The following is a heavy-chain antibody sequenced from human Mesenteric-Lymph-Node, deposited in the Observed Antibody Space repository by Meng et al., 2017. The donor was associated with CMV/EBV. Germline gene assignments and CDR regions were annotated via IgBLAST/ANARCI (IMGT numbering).Heavy chain of an antibody. Sequence: GESLKISCVASGFIFSSYSMHWVRQAPGKGLEWVAVISYDGSNKYYADSVKGRFTISRDNSKNTLYLQMNSLRAEDTAVYYCARGLTTVTTDWFDPWGQGTLVTVSS. D-gene: IGHD4-11*01. CDR3: ARGLTTVTTDWFDP. CDR2: ISYDGSNK. V-gene: IGHV3-30-3*01. J-gene: IGHJ5*02. CDR1: GFIFSSYS.